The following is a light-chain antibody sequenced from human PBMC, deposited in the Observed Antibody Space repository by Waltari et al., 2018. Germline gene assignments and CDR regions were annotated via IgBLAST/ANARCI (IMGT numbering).Light chain of an antibody. CDR2: KGI. CDR1: SGSVSSPSY. V-gene: IGLV8-61*01. Sequence: QTVVTQEPSLSVSPGGTVTLPCDLSSGSVSSPSYPTWYQQTPGQPPRTLVYKGISRSSGVPDRFSGSILGNTAALTITGAQADDESDYYCSMYMGSGVWVFGGGTKLTVL. J-gene: IGLJ3*02. CDR3: SMYMGSGVWV.